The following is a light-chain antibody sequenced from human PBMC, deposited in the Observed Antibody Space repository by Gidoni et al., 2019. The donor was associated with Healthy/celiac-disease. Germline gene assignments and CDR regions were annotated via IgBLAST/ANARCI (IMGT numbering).Light chain of an antibody. CDR3: QQRSNWPPVYT. V-gene: IGKV3-11*01. CDR1: QRVSSY. J-gene: IGKJ2*01. Sequence: DIVLTQSPATLSLSPGERATLSCRASQRVSSYLAWYQQKPGQAPRLPIYDASNRATGIPARFSGSGSGTDFTLTISSLEPEDFAVYYCQQRSNWPPVYTFGQGTKLEIK. CDR2: DAS.